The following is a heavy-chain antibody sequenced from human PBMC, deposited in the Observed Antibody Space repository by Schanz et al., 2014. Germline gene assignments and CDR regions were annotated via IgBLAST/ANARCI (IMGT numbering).Heavy chain of an antibody. CDR3: VKTDAGWRFDY. J-gene: IGHJ4*02. D-gene: IGHD6-19*01. V-gene: IGHV3-23*01. CDR1: GFTFTTFA. Sequence: EQVLESGGGFVQPGGSLRLSCATSGFTFTTFAMTWVRQAPGKGLGWVSGISDRGDGTNYGDSVRGRFTISRDNSRNTVYLQMNNVGGDDTATYYCVKTDAGWRFDYWGQGTLVIVSS. CDR2: ISDRGDGT.